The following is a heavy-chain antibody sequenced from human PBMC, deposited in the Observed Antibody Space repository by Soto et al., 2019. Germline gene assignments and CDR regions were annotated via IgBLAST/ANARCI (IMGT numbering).Heavy chain of an antibody. V-gene: IGHV1-8*01. Sequence: ASVKVSCKASGYTFTSYDINWVRQATGQGLEWMGWMNPNSGNTGYAQKFQGRVTMTRNTSISTAYMELSSLRYEDTAVYYCARGGLYYYGSGSYYYYYGMDVWGQGTTVTVSS. CDR2: MNPNSGNT. D-gene: IGHD3-10*01. CDR3: ARGGLYYYGSGSYYYYYGMDV. CDR1: GYTFTSYD. J-gene: IGHJ6*02.